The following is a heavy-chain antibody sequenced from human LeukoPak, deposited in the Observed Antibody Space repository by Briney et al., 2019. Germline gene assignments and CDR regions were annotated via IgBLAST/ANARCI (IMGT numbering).Heavy chain of an antibody. D-gene: IGHD6-19*01. V-gene: IGHV3-15*01. CDR3: IPTVAGTSPFDY. CDR1: GFIFSSYG. Sequence: GGSLRLSCAASGFIFSSYGMNWVRQAPGKGLEWVGRIKSKTDGGTTDYAAPVKGRFTISRDDSKNTLYLQMNSLKTEDTAVYYCIPTVAGTSPFDYWGQGTLVTVSS. J-gene: IGHJ4*02. CDR2: IKSKTDGGTT.